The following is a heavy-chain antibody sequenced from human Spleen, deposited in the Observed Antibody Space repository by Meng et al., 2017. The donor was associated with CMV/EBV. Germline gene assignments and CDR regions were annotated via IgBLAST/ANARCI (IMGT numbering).Heavy chain of an antibody. CDR1: GFTFSHYG. V-gene: IGHV3-33*01. Sequence: GGSLRLSCVASGFTFSHYGMHWVRQAPGQGLEWVAFIYYDASKKSYTDSVKGRFTISRDNSKNTLYLQMNSLRAEDTAVYYCARDKTGTYYGMDVWGQGTTVTVSS. J-gene: IGHJ6*02. D-gene: IGHD1-1*01. CDR3: ARDKTGTYYGMDV. CDR2: IYYDASKK.